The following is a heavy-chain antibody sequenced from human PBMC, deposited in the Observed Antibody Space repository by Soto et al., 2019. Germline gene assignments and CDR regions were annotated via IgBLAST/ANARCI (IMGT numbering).Heavy chain of an antibody. D-gene: IGHD6-19*01. CDR2: IKQDGREK. V-gene: IGHV3-7*01. CDR3: TKVVGLAGQD. CDR1: GLTFSNYW. J-gene: IGHJ4*02. Sequence: EVQLEESGGTLVQPGGSLRLSCAASGLTFSNYWMSWVRQAPGKGLEWVANIKQDGREKYYVDSVRGRFTISRDNAKNSPYLQMSSLRAEDTAVYYCTKVVGLAGQDWGQGTLVTVSS.